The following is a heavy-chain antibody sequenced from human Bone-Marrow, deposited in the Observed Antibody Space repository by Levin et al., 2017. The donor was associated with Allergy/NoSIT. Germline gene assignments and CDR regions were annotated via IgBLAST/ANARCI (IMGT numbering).Heavy chain of an antibody. D-gene: IGHD6-19*01. J-gene: IGHJ6*02. CDR3: ARDLAEYSSGWYGGGPAYPPPDYYYYYGMDV. CDR2: ISSSGSTI. V-gene: IGHV3-11*01. Sequence: KTGESLKISCAASGFTFSDYYMSWIRQAPGKGLEWVSYISSSGSTIYYADSVKGRFTISRDNAKNSLYLQMNSLRAEDTAVYYCARDLAEYSSGWYGGGPAYPPPDYYYYYGMDVWGQGTTVTVSS. CDR1: GFTFSDYY.